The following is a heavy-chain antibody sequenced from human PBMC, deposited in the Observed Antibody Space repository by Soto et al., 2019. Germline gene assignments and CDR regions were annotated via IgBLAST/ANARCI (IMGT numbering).Heavy chain of an antibody. CDR1: CGSISSGDYY. CDR3: DRWYDILTGLDY. V-gene: IGHV4-30-4*01. Sequence: QVQLQESGPGLVKPSQTLSLTCTVYCGSISSGDYYWSWIRQPPGKGLEWIAYIYYSGSTYYNPSLKSRVTIAEDTSKNQFSLKLRSVSAADTAGYYCDRWYDILTGLDYWGQGTLVTVSS. D-gene: IGHD3-9*01. J-gene: IGHJ4*02. CDR2: IYYSGST.